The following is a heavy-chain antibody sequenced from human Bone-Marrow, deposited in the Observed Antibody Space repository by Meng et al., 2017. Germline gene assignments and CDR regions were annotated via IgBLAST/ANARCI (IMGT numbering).Heavy chain of an antibody. CDR3: ATGAAAADH. D-gene: IGHD6-13*01. CDR1: GLRFTDAW. Sequence: VQLVESGGGLVKPGGSLRLAGVASGLRFTDAWMSWVRQASGKGLEWVGRIERKRDGGTTDYAAPVKGRFTISRDDSKNTLYLQMNSLISEDTAVYFCATGAAAADHWGQGTLVTVSS. J-gene: IGHJ4*02. V-gene: IGHV3-15*04. CDR2: IERKRDGGTT.